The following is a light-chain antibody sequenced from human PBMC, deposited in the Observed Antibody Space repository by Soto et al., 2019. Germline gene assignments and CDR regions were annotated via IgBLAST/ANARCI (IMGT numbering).Light chain of an antibody. V-gene: IGKV1-9*01. Sequence: IPLTQSPSSLSASVGDRVTITCRARQGISSYLAWYQQKPGKAPKLLIYAASTWQTGVPSRFSGSGSGTDFTLTIRSLQPEDFATYYCQQLNSYTFSPGTKVDIK. J-gene: IGKJ3*01. CDR2: AAS. CDR3: QQLNSYT. CDR1: QGISSY.